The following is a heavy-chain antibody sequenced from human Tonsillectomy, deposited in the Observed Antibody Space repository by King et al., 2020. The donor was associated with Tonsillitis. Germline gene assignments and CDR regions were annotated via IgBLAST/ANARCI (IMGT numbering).Heavy chain of an antibody. Sequence: QLQESGPGLVKPSETLSLTCTVSCGSISSSSYYWGWIRQPPGKGLEWIGSIYYSGSTYYNPSLKSRVTIAVDTSKNQISLKLSSVTAADTAVYYCARQVATHPYYFDYGGQGTLVPVSS. V-gene: IGHV4-39*07. D-gene: IGHD5-12*01. J-gene: IGHJ4*02. CDR2: IYYSGST. CDR3: ARQVATHPYYFDY. CDR1: CGSISSSSYY.